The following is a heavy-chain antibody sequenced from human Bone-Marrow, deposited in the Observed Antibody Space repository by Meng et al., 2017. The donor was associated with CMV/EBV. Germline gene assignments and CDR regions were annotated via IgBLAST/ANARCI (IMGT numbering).Heavy chain of an antibody. V-gene: IGHV1-2*02. CDR2: INPNSGGT. Sequence: ASVKVSCKASGYTFTAYYIHWVRQAPGQGLEWMGWINPNSGGTKYAQKFQGRVTMTRDTSINTAYMELSSLKSDDTAVFYYARVATTRFDPWGQGTLVTVAS. D-gene: IGHD1-26*01. J-gene: IGHJ5*02. CDR1: GYTFTAYY. CDR3: ARVATTRFDP.